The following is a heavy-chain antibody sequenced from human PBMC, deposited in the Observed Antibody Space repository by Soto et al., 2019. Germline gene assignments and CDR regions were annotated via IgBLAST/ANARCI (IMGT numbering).Heavy chain of an antibody. J-gene: IGHJ4*02. CDR2: ISGSGGST. CDR1: GFAFSSYA. V-gene: IGHV3-23*01. Sequence: GGSLRLSCAASGFAFSSYAMSWVRQAPGKGLEWVSAISGSGGSTYYADSVKGRFTISRDNSKSTPYLQMNSLRAEDTAVYYCARAAAEWFGELHYWGQGTLVTVSS. CDR3: ARAAAEWFGELHY. D-gene: IGHD3-10*01.